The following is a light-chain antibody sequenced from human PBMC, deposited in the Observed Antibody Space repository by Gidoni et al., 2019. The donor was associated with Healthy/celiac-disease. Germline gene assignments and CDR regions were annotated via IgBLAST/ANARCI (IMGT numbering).Light chain of an antibody. CDR2: AAS. CDR1: QSISSY. J-gene: IGKJ3*01. V-gene: IGKV1-39*01. Sequence: DPVTLTCRASQSISSYLNWYQQKPGKAPKLLIYAASSLQSGVPSRFSGSGSGTDFTLTISSLQPEDFATYYCQQSYSTPRFTFGPGTKVDIK. CDR3: QQSYSTPRFT.